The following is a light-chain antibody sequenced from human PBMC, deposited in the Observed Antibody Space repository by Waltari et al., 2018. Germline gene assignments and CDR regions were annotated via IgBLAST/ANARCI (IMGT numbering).Light chain of an antibody. CDR1: SSDVGGYNY. J-gene: IGLJ2*01. CDR2: DVS. Sequence: QSALTQPRSVSGSPGQSVTISCTGTSSDVGGYNYVSWYQQYPGKAPKLMIYDVSKRPSGVPDRFAGSKSGNTASLTISGRQAEDEADYYCCPYAGSYTFVVFGGGTKLTVL. V-gene: IGLV2-11*01. CDR3: CPYAGSYTFVV.